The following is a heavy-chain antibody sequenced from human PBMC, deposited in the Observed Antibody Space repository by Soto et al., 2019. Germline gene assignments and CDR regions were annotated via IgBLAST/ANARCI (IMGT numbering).Heavy chain of an antibody. CDR1: GYTFTGYY. Sequence: GASVKVSCKASGYTFTGYYMHWVRQAHGQGLEWMGWINPNSGGTNYAQKFQGWVTMTRDTSISTAYMELSRLRSDDTAVYYCARADYYYYYGMDVWGQGTTVTVSS. CDR2: INPNSGGT. V-gene: IGHV1-2*04. CDR3: ARADYYYYYGMDV. J-gene: IGHJ6*02.